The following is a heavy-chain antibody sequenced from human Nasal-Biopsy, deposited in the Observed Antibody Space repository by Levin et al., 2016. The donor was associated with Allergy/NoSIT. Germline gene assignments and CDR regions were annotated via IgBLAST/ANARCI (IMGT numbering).Heavy chain of an antibody. V-gene: IGHV3-23*01. CDR1: GFIFSSYA. D-gene: IGHD6-6*01. J-gene: IGHJ4*02. CDR3: AKEGAIDKGRAPLIPSRPPDY. CDR2: ISGSGDTT. Sequence: GGSLRLSCAASGFIFSSYAMTWVRQAPGKGLEWVSTISGSGDTTIYSDSSRGRFTISRDSSKNIVFLQMNSLTAEDTAVYFCAKEGAIDKGRAPLIPSRPPDYWGQGILVTVAS.